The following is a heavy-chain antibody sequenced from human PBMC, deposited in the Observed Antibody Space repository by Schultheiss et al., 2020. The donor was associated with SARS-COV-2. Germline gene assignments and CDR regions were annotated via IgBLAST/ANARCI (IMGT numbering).Heavy chain of an antibody. V-gene: IGHV1-2*04. Sequence: ASVKVSCKASGYTFTDYYMHWVRQAPGQGLEWMGWINPNSGGTNYAQKFQGWVTMTRDTSLSTAYMYLRRLRSDDTAVYYCAREGALVRGNYGMDVWGQGTTVTVSS. CDR1: GYTFTDYY. D-gene: IGHD3-10*01. J-gene: IGHJ6*02. CDR2: INPNSGGT. CDR3: AREGALVRGNYGMDV.